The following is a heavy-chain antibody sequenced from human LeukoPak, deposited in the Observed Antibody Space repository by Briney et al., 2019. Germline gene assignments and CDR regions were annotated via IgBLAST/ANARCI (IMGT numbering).Heavy chain of an antibody. V-gene: IGHV4-31*03. D-gene: IGHD3-16*02. CDR3: ARTKAYYDYVWGSYRYGSPFDY. CDR2: IYYSGST. CDR1: GGSISSGGYY. Sequence: SETPSLTCTVSGGSISSGGYYWSWIRQHPGKGLEWIGYIYYSGSTYYNPSLKSRVTISVDTSKNQFSLKLSSVTAADTAVYYCARTKAYYDYVWGSYRYGSPFDYWGQGTLVTVSS. J-gene: IGHJ4*02.